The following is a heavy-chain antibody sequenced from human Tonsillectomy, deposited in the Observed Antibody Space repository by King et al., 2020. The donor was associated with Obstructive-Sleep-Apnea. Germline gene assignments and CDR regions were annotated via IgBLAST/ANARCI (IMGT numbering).Heavy chain of an antibody. CDR2: IIPILDIA. CDR1: GGIFSSYA. D-gene: IGHD3-22*01. Sequence: QLVQSGAEVKKPGSSVKVSCKASGGIFSSYAISWVRQAPGQGLEWMGRIIPILDIANYAQKFQGRVTITADKSTSTAYMELSSLRSEDTAVYYCARDSLSDYYDSYEAEIYYFYGMDVWGQGTTVTVSS. V-gene: IGHV1-69*04. J-gene: IGHJ6*02. CDR3: ARDSLSDYYDSYEAEIYYFYGMDV.